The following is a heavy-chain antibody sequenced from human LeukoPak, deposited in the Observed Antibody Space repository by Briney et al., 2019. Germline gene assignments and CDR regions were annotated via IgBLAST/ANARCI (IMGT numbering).Heavy chain of an antibody. CDR3: ARDSDFGYYYYYMDV. CDR2: IYTSGST. CDR1: GGSISSYY. D-gene: IGHD3-3*01. Sequence: SETLSLTCTVSGGSISSYYWSWIRQPAGKGLEWIGRIYTSGSTNYNPSLKSRVTMSVDTSKNQFSLKLSSVTAADTAVYYCARDSDFGYYYYYMDVWGKGTTVTVSS. V-gene: IGHV4-4*07. J-gene: IGHJ6*03.